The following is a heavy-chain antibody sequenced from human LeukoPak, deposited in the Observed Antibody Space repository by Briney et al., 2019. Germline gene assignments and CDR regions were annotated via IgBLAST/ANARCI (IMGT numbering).Heavy chain of an antibody. CDR3: ARDPGGIVVVVAATGGNWFDP. Sequence: ASVKVSCKAPGYTFTGYYMHWVRQAPGQGLEWMGWINPNSGGTNYAQKFQGRVTMTRDTSISTAYMELSRLRSDDTAVYYCARDPGGIVVVVAATGGNWFDPWGQGTLVTVSS. J-gene: IGHJ5*02. D-gene: IGHD2-15*01. CDR2: INPNSGGT. V-gene: IGHV1-2*02. CDR1: GYTFTGYY.